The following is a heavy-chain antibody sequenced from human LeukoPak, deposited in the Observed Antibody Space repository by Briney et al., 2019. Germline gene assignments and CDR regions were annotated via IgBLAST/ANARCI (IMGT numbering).Heavy chain of an antibody. CDR2: ISYDGSNK. CDR3: ASSRDYAHDY. D-gene: IGHD4-17*01. V-gene: IGHV3-30*03. CDR1: GFTFSSYG. Sequence: GRSLRLSCAASGFTFSSYGMHWVRQAPGKGLEWVAVISYDGSNKYYADSVKGRFTISRDNSKNTLYLQMNSLRAEDRAVYYCASSRDYAHDYWGQGTLVTVSS. J-gene: IGHJ4*02.